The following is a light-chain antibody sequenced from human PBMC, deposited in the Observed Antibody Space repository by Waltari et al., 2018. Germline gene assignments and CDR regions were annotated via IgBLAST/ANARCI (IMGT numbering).Light chain of an antibody. CDR2: RND. CDR3: ATWDDSPTGRWV. CDR1: QSNVGDNV. Sequence: QSVLTQPPSASGTPGQRVTISCSGSQSNVGDNVVNWYHQVQGTAPILVVYRNDQGPSGVPDRFTASKSGTSASLAISGLQSEDEGDYYWATWDDSPTGRWVVGGGTRVTVL. J-gene: IGLJ3*02. V-gene: IGLV1-44*01.